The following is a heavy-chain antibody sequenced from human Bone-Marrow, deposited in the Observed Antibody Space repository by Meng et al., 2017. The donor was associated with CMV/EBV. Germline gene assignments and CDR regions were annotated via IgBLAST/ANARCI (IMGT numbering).Heavy chain of an antibody. CDR2: IIPIFGTA. D-gene: IGHD3-10*01. CDR3: AIPARSGSGSYYYYGMDV. CDR1: TFSRYA. J-gene: IGHJ6*02. Sequence: TFSRYAISWVRQAPGQGLEWMGGIIPIFGTANYAQKFQGRVTITTDESTSTAYMELSSLRSEDTAVYYCAIPARSGSGSYYYYGMDVWGQGTTVTVSS. V-gene: IGHV1-69*05.